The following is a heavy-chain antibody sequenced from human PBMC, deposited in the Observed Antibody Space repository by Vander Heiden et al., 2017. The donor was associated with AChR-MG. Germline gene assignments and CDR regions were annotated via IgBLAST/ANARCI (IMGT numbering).Heavy chain of an antibody. D-gene: IGHD6-13*01. CDR1: GFTFSSYW. J-gene: IGHJ6*02. V-gene: IGHV3-7*01. CDR2: IKQDGSEK. Sequence: EVQLVESGGGLVQPAGSLRLSCAASGFTFSSYWMSWVRQAPGKGLEWVANIKQDGSEKYYVDSVKGRFTISRDNAKNSLYLQMNSLRAEDTAVYYCARDAHSSSWPYYYYGMDVWGQGTTVTVSS. CDR3: ARDAHSSSWPYYYYGMDV.